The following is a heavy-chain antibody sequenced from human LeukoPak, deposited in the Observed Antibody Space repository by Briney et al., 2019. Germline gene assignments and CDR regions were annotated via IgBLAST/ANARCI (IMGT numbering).Heavy chain of an antibody. D-gene: IGHD3-10*01. V-gene: IGHV1-8*01. J-gene: IGHJ4*02. CDR2: MNPNSGNT. CDR1: GYTFTSYD. CDR3: ATVKTGSGSYYIRPKYYFDY. Sequence: GASVKVSCKASGYTFTSYDINWVRQATGQGLEWMGWMNPNSGNTGYAQKFQGRVTMTRNTSISTAYMELRSLRSDDTAVYYCATVKTGSGSYYIRPKYYFDYWGQGTLVTVSS.